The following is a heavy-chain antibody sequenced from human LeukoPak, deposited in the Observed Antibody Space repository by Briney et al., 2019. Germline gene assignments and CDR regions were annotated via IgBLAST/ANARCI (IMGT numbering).Heavy chain of an antibody. V-gene: IGHV3-21*01. CDR3: ARAFYYDIIGGEGMDV. J-gene: IGHJ6*02. Sequence: GGSLRLSCAASGFTFSTYNMNWVRQPPGKGLEWVSSISSNSYYTHYANSVKGRFTISRDNAKNSLYLQMNSLRAEDTAVYYCARAFYYDIIGGEGMDVWGQGTTVTVSS. D-gene: IGHD3-22*01. CDR1: GFTFSTYN. CDR2: ISSNSYYT.